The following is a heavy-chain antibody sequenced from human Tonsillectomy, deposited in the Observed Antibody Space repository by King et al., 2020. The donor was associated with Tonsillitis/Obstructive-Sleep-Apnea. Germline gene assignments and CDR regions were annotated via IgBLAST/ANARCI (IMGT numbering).Heavy chain of an antibody. CDR2: ISSSSSYI. CDR1: GFTFSSYS. Sequence: VQLVESGGGLVKPGGSLRLSCAASGFTFSSYSMNWVRQAPGKGLEWVSSISSSSSYIYYADSVKGRFTISRDNAKNSLYLQMNSLRAEDTAVYYCARDRERYYDFWSGYYHNDAFDIWGQGTMVTVSS. D-gene: IGHD3-3*01. V-gene: IGHV3-21*01. J-gene: IGHJ3*02. CDR3: ARDRERYYDFWSGYYHNDAFDI.